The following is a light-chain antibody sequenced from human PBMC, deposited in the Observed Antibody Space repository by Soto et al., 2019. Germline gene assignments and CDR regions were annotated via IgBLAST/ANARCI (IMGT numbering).Light chain of an antibody. Sequence: VITQSPATLALAPGERATLSCRASQSISGKLAWYQQKPGQAPRLLIYGASSRATGIPHRFSGSGSGTGFTPTTSRLEPEDFAVYYCQKYCSPPRNLGPVTKVDIK. CDR1: QSISGK. CDR3: QKYCSPPRN. CDR2: GAS. V-gene: IGKV3-20*01. J-gene: IGKJ3*01.